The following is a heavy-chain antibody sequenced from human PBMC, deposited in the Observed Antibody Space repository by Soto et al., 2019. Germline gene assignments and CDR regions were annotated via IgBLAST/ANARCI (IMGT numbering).Heavy chain of an antibody. V-gene: IGHV4-34*01. J-gene: IGHJ5*02. D-gene: IGHD2-15*01. CDR3: ARIGYSFSGWFDP. CDR1: GGSFSGYY. CDR2: INHSGST. Sequence: SETLPLTCAVYGGSFSGYYWSWIRQPPGKGLEWIGEINHSGSTNYNPSLKSRVTISVDTSKNQFSLKLSSVTAADTAVYYCARIGYSFSGWFDPWGQGTLVTVSS.